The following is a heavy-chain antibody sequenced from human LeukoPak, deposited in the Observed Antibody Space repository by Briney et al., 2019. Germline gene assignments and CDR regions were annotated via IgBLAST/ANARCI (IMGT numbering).Heavy chain of an antibody. V-gene: IGHV5-51*01. CDR1: GYSFTSYW. CDR3: ARLEGLYSSGWTYAFDI. D-gene: IGHD6-19*01. J-gene: IGHJ3*02. CDR2: IYPGDSDT. Sequence: PGESLKISCKGSGYSFTSYWIGWVRQMPGKGLEWMGIIYPGDSDTRYSPSFQGQVTISADKSISTAYLQWSSLKASDTAMYYCARLEGLYSSGWTYAFDIWGQGTMVTVSS.